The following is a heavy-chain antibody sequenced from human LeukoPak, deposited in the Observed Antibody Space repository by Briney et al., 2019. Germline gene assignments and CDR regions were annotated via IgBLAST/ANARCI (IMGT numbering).Heavy chain of an antibody. CDR2: IRYDGSNK. V-gene: IGHV3-30*02. CDR3: ANGLTGAFDY. J-gene: IGHJ4*02. CDR1: GFTFSSYG. D-gene: IGHD7-27*01. Sequence: GGSLRLSCAASGFTFSSYGMHWVRQAPGKGLEWVAFIRYDGSNKYYADSVKGRFTISRDSSKNTLYLQMNSLRAEDTAVYYCANGLTGAFDYWGQGALVTVSS.